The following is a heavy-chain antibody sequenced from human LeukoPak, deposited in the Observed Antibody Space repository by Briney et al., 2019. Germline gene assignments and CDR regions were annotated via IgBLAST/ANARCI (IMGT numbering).Heavy chain of an antibody. CDR2: ISSSGSTI. D-gene: IGHD5-12*01. CDR3: ARVGGYSGYDPKDYYFDY. V-gene: IGHV3-48*03. J-gene: IGHJ4*02. Sequence: GGSLRLSCAASGFTFSSYEMNWVRQAPGKGLEWVSYISSSGSTIYYADSVRGRFTISRDNAKNSLYLQMNSLRAEDTAVYYCARVGGYSGYDPKDYYFDYWGQGTLVTVSS. CDR1: GFTFSSYE.